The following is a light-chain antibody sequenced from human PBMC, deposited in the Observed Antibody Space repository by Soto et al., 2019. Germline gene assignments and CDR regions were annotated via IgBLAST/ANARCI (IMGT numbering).Light chain of an antibody. J-gene: IGKJ1*01. CDR2: DAS. Sequence: DIQMTQSPSTLSASVGVTVTITCRASQSISSWLAWYQQKPGKAPNLLIYDASNLESGVPSRFSGSGSGTEFTLTISSLQPDDFATYYCQQYNTYPWMFGQGTKVDIK. CDR1: QSISSW. CDR3: QQYNTYPWM. V-gene: IGKV1-5*01.